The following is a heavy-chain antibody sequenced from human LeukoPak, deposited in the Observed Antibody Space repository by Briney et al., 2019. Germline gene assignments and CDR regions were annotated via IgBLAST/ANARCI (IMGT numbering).Heavy chain of an antibody. Sequence: PGGSLRLSCAASGFTFSDYYMSWIRQAPGKGLEWVSYISSSGYIIYYADSVKGRFTISRDNAKNSLYLQMNSLRAEDTAVYYCASHREWELSTWGQGTLVTVSS. V-gene: IGHV3-11*01. CDR2: ISSSGYII. CDR1: GFTFSDYY. CDR3: ASHREWELST. D-gene: IGHD1-26*01. J-gene: IGHJ5*02.